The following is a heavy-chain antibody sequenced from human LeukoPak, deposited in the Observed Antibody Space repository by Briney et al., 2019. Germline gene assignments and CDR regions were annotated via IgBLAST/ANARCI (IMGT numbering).Heavy chain of an antibody. CDR1: GFIISDYA. V-gene: IGHV3-64D*06. D-gene: IGHD6-13*01. J-gene: IGHJ4*02. CDR2: ISANGGST. Sequence: GGSLRLSCSASGFIISDYAMHWVRQAPGKGLEYVSGISANGGSTYYADSVKGRFTISRDTSKHTLYLQMSSLRAEDTAIYYCVKDLYKGDSASWYFFHYWGQGTLVTVSS. CDR3: VKDLYKGDSASWYFFHY.